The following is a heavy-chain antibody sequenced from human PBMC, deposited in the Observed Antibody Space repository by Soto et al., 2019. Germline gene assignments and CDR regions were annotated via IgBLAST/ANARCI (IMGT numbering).Heavy chain of an antibody. D-gene: IGHD3-10*01. CDR1: GYTFTGYY. V-gene: IGHV1-2*04. Sequence: GASVKFSCKASGYTFTGYYMHWVRQAPGQGLEWMGWINPNSGGTNYAQKFQGWVTMTRDTSISTAYMELSRLRSDDTAVYYCARGPHGYYGPHYGMDVWGQGTTVTVSS. J-gene: IGHJ6*02. CDR3: ARGPHGYYGPHYGMDV. CDR2: INPNSGGT.